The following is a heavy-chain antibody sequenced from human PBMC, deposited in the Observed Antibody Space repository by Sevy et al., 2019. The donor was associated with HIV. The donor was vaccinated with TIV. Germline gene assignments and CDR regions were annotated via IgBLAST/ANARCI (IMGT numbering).Heavy chain of an antibody. V-gene: IGHV3-7*01. Sequence: GGSLRLSCEASGFTFNNYWMSWVRQAPGRGLEWVANIKQDGSEKYNVDSVKGRFTISRDKAKNSMYLQMNSLRAEDTAVYDCAREREGCELGGNYFEYWGQGTLVTVSS. CDR2: IKQDGSEK. J-gene: IGHJ4*02. D-gene: IGHD7-27*01. CDR3: AREREGCELGGNYFEY. CDR1: GFTFNNYW.